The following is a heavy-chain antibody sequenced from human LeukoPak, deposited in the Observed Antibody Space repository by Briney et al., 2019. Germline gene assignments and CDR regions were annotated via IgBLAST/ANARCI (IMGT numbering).Heavy chain of an antibody. CDR2: IRSKANSYAT. V-gene: IGHV3-73*01. J-gene: IGHJ6*02. Sequence: GGSLRLSCAASGFTFSGSAMHWVRQASGKGLEWVGRIRSKANSYATAYAASVKGRFTISRDDSKNTSYLQMNSLKTEDTAVYYCAHYTPRHMVATLDYGMDVWGQGTTVTVSS. CDR3: AHYTPRHMVATLDYGMDV. CDR1: GFTFSGSA. D-gene: IGHD5-12*01.